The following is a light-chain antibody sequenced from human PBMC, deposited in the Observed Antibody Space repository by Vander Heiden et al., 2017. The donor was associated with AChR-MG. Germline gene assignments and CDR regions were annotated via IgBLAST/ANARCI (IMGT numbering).Light chain of an antibody. CDR3: MQTLQTPFS. Sequence: DIVVTQSPLSLSVTPREPASISYRSSESLLHRSGYHYLDWYLQKPGQPPQLLIYLDSNRASGVPDRFSGSGSGTDFTLKISRVEAEDVGIYYCMQTLQTPFSFGPGTKVDIE. V-gene: IGKV2-28*01. CDR2: LDS. J-gene: IGKJ3*01. CDR1: ESLLHRSGYHY.